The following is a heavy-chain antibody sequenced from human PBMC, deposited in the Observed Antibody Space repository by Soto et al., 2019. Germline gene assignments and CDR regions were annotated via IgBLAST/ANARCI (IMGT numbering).Heavy chain of an antibody. CDR1: GITFSSSE. D-gene: IGHD1-26*01. CDR2: ISSSGDTI. CDR3: ARDQGLHSGTSFDY. J-gene: IGHJ4*02. V-gene: IGHV3-48*03. Sequence: EVQLVESGGGLVQPGGSLRLSCVVSGITFSSSEMNWVRQTPGKGLEWVSYISSSGDTIYYADSVKGRFTISRDNARNSLYLQMTSLRAEDTAVYYCARDQGLHSGTSFDYWGQGTLVTVSP.